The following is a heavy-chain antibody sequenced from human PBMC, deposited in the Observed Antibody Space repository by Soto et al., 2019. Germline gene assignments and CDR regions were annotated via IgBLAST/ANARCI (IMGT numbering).Heavy chain of an antibody. CDR3: SRDQLLLSNWIDP. J-gene: IGHJ5*02. V-gene: IGHV1-2*02. D-gene: IGHD2-15*01. CDR1: GYTFTDYY. Sequence: QVHLVQSGAEVKKPGASVKVSCKASGYTFTDYYVHWVRQAPGQGLEWLGWINPNSGGKHFAQEFQGRVTRTMDTSISTAYMELSSLRSDDTALYYCSRDQLLLSNWIDPWGQGTLVTGSS. CDR2: INPNSGGK.